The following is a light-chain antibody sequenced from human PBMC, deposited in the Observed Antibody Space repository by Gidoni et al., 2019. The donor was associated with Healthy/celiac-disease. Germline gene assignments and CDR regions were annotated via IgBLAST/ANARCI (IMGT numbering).Light chain of an antibody. CDR3: QQSYSTPQSS. J-gene: IGKJ2*04. Sequence: DIQMTQSPSSLSASVGDRVTITCRASQSISSYLNWYQQKPGKAPKLLIYAASSLQSRVPSRFSGSGSGTDFTLTISSLQPEDFATYYCQQSYSTPQSSFXQXTKLXIK. CDR1: QSISSY. CDR2: AAS. V-gene: IGKV1-39*01.